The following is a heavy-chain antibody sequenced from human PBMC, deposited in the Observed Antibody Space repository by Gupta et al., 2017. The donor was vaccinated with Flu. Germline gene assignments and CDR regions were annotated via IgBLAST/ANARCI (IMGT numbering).Heavy chain of an antibody. D-gene: IGHD4-17*01. CDR3: ARGRVTTWCDSRGACRNWFDP. V-gene: IGHV4-34*01. CDR2: INHSGST. J-gene: IGHJ5*02. CDR1: GGSFSGYY. Sequence: QVQLQQWGAGLLKPSETLSLTCAVYGGSFSGYYWSWIRQPPGKGLEWIGEINHSGSTNYNPSLKSRVTISVDTSKNQFSLKLSSVTAADTAVYYCARGRVTTWCDSRGACRNWFDPWGQGTLVTVSS.